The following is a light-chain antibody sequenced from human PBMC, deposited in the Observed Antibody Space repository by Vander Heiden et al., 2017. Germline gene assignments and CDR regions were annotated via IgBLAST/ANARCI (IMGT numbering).Light chain of an antibody. J-gene: IGLJ2*01. V-gene: IGLV2-14*01. CDR1: SRDVGGYNY. Sequence: QSALPPPASVSGSPGQSITISCTGTSRDVGGYNYVSLYQQHPGKAPKLMIYDVSNRPSGVSNRFSGSKSGNTASLTISGLQAEDEADYYCSSYTSSSTRVFGGGTKLTVL. CDR2: DVS. CDR3: SSYTSSSTRV.